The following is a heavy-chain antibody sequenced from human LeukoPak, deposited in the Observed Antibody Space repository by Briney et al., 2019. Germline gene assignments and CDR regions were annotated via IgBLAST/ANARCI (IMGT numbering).Heavy chain of an antibody. J-gene: IGHJ4*02. CDR1: GFTFSSYW. Sequence: GGSLRLSCAASGFTFSSYWMSWVRQAPGKGLEWVANIKQDGSEKYYVDSVKGRFTISRDNAKNSLYLQMNSLRAEDTAVYYCARGRPNDFWSGYYSYFDYWGQGTLVTVSS. D-gene: IGHD3-3*01. CDR2: IKQDGSEK. V-gene: IGHV3-7*01. CDR3: ARGRPNDFWSGYYSYFDY.